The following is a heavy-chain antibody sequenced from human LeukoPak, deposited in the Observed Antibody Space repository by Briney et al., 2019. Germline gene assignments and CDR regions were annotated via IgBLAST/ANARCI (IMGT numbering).Heavy chain of an antibody. CDR3: ARDREGTSVWPRRNYYYMDV. CDR2: INHSGST. CDR1: GGSFSGYY. J-gene: IGHJ6*03. V-gene: IGHV4-34*01. D-gene: IGHD6-19*01. Sequence: SETLSLTCAVYGGSFSGYYWSWIRQPPGKGLERIGEINHSGSTNYNPSLKSRVTISVDTSKNQFSLKLTSVTAADTAVYYCARDREGTSVWPRRNYYYMDVWGKGTTVTISS.